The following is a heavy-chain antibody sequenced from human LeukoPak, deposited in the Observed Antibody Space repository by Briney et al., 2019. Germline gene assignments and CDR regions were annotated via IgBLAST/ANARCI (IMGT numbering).Heavy chain of an antibody. J-gene: IGHJ3*02. CDR1: GYTFTSYD. CDR2: MNPNSGNT. D-gene: IGHD4-17*01. V-gene: IGHV1-8*01. CDR3: ARGSDADYGDYGDAFDI. Sequence: ASVKVSCKASGYTFTSYDINWVRPATGQGLEWMGWMNPNSGNTGYAQKFQGRVTMTRNTSISTAYMELSSLRSEDTAVYYCARGSDADYGDYGDAFDIWGQGTMVTVSS.